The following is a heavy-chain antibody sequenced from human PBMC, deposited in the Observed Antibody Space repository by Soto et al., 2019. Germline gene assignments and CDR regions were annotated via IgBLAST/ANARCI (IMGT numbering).Heavy chain of an antibody. CDR3: TRGVGYCSFGSCYPVDYYYGIDV. Sequence: QVQLVQSGAEVKKPGSSVKVSCKASGGTFSSYAISWVRQAPGHGLEWMGGIIPIFGTPNYAQKFQGRVTITADESTATANLARISLSSEDTAVYYCTRGVGYCSFGSCYPVDYYYGIDVWGQGTTVTVSS. J-gene: IGHJ6*02. V-gene: IGHV1-69*12. CDR1: GGTFSSYA. D-gene: IGHD2-15*01. CDR2: IIPIFGTP.